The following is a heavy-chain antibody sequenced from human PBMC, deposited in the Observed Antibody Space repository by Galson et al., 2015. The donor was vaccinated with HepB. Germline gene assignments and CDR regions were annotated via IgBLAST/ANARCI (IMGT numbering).Heavy chain of an antibody. CDR1: GFTFSSYG. CDR2: ISYDGSNK. D-gene: IGHD5-18*01. CDR3: AKVGGYSYGFYPFDAFDI. V-gene: IGHV3-30*18. Sequence: SLRLSCAASGFTFSSYGMHWVRQAPGKGLEWVAVISYDGSNKYYADSVKGRFTISRDNSKNTLYLQMNSLRAEDTAVYYCAKVGGYSYGFYPFDAFDIWGQGTMVTVSS. J-gene: IGHJ3*02.